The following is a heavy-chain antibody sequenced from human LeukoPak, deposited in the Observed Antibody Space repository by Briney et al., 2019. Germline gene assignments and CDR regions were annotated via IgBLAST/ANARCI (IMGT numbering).Heavy chain of an antibody. Sequence: GGSLRLSCAASGFTFSSYAMSWVRQAPGKGLEWVSAISGSGYSTYYADSVKGRFTISRDNSKNTLFLQMSSLRAEDTAVYYCAKDRAYSSGLDAFDIWAKGQWSPSLQ. D-gene: IGHD6-19*01. CDR3: AKDRAYSSGLDAFDI. CDR1: GFTFSSYA. J-gene: IGHJ3*02. V-gene: IGHV3-23*01. CDR2: ISGSGYST.